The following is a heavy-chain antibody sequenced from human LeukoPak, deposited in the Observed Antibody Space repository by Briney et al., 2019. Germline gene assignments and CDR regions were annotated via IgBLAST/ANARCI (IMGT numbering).Heavy chain of an antibody. CDR2: INTDGSTT. CDR3: TRSHYFDSGGYYYYYYGMDV. V-gene: IGHV3-74*01. J-gene: IGHJ6*02. CDR1: KFTFNRYW. D-gene: IGHD3-22*01. Sequence: GGSLRLSCAASKFTFNRYWMHWVRQAPGKGLVWVSRINTDGSTTSYADSVKGRFTISRDNAKNTLYLQMNSLGAEDTAVYYCTRSHYFDSGGYYYYYYGMDVWGQGTTVTVSS.